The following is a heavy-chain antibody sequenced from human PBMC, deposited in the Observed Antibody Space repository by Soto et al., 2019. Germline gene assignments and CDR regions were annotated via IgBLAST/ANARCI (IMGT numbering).Heavy chain of an antibody. J-gene: IGHJ4*02. Sequence: GGSLRLSCTASGFTFNKYAMSWVRQAPGKGLEWVSAITDSGAASHYADSVKGRFTVSRDNSKNTLYLQMNSLRADDTAVYYCARDLSVVFDYWGQGTLVTVSS. D-gene: IGHD2-15*01. CDR1: GFTFNKYA. CDR2: ITDSGAAS. CDR3: ARDLSVVFDY. V-gene: IGHV3-23*01.